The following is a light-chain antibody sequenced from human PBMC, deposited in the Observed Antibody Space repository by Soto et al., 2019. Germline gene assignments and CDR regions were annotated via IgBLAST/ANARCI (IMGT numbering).Light chain of an antibody. CDR3: QQYNNWPVT. CDR2: GAS. J-gene: IGKJ4*01. CDR1: QSVHSN. V-gene: IGKV3-15*01. Sequence: ERVMTQSPATLSVSPGERATLSCRASQSVHSNLAWYQQKPGQAPRLLIYGASTRATGIPARFSGSGSGTEFTLTINNLQSVDFALYYCQQYNNWPVTFGGGTKVEIK.